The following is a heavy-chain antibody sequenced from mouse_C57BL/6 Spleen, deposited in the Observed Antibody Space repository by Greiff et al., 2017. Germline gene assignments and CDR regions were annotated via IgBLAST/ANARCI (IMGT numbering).Heavy chain of an antibody. V-gene: IGHV1-15*01. CDR2: IDPETGGT. CDR3: TRGGMYSNYDYYAMDY. J-gene: IGHJ4*01. D-gene: IGHD2-5*01. Sequence: VQLQESGAELVRPGASVTLSCKASGYTFTDYEMHWVKQTPVHGLEWIGAIDPETGGTAYNQKFKGKAILTADNSSSTAYMELRSLTSEDSAVYYCTRGGMYSNYDYYAMDYWGQGTSVTGSS. CDR1: GYTFTDYE.